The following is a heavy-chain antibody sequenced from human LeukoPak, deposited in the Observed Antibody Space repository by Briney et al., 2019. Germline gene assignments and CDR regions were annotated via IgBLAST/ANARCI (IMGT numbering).Heavy chain of an antibody. D-gene: IGHD1-26*01. CDR2: IWYDGSNK. V-gene: IGHV3-33*01. CDR1: GFTFSSYG. CDR3: AGEEVGATLDY. J-gene: IGHJ4*02. Sequence: GGSLRLSCAASGFTFSSYGMHWVRQAPGKGLEWVAVIWYDGSNKYYADSVKGRFTISRDNSKNTLYLQMNSLRAEDTAVYYCAGEEVGATLDYWGQGTLVTVSS.